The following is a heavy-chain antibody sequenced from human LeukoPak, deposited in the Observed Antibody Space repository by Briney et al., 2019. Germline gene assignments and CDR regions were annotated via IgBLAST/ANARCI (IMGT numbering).Heavy chain of an antibody. CDR1: GFTFSSYW. V-gene: IGHV3-21*01. Sequence: GGSLRLSCAASGFTFSSYWMSWVRQAPGKGLEWVSSISSSSSYIYYADSVKGRFTISRDNAKNSLYLQMNSLRAEDTAVYYCARDYDSSGYYSDYWGQGTLVTVSS. CDR3: ARDYDSSGYYSDY. J-gene: IGHJ4*02. CDR2: ISSSSSYI. D-gene: IGHD3-22*01.